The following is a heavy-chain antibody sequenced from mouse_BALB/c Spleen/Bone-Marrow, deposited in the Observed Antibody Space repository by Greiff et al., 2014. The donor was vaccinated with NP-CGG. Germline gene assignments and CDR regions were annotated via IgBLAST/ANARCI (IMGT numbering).Heavy chain of an antibody. CDR1: GFNIKDTY. Sequence: DVQLQESGAELVKPGASVKLSCTASGFNIKDTYMHWVKQRPEQGLEWIGRIDPANGNTKYDPKFQGKATITADTSSNTAHLHPSSLTSEDTAVYYCANDWFAYWGQGTLVTVSA. J-gene: IGHJ3*01. V-gene: IGHV14-3*02. D-gene: IGHD2-3*01. CDR3: ANDWFAY. CDR2: IDPANGNT.